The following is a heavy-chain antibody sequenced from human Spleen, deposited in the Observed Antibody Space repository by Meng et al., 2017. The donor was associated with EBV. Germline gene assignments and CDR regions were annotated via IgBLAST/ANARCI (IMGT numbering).Heavy chain of an antibody. J-gene: IGHJ4*02. CDR3: ARRGVDYYDSSAWG. CDR1: GGSISSSTW. V-gene: IGHV4-4*02. D-gene: IGHD3-22*01. CDR2: IYHGGDT. Sequence: VLLRACGPGLVTPSGTLSLTCAVSGGSISSSTWWTWVRQPPGKGLEWIGEIYHGGDTNYNPSLKSRVTISVDKSKNQFSLKVRSVTAADTAVYYCARRGVDYYDSSAWGWGQGALVTVSS.